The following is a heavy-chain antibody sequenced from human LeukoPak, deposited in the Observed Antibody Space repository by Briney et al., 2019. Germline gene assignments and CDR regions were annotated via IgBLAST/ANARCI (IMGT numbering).Heavy chain of an antibody. CDR3: ARDPWGGWYSFYFDY. CDR1: GFTFSSYS. J-gene: IGHJ4*02. CDR2: ISSSSSYI. Sequence: GGSLRLSCAASGFTFSSYSMNWVRQAPGKGLEWVSSISSSSSYIYYADSVKGRFTISRDNAKNSLYLQMNSLRAEDTAVYYCARDPWGGWYSFYFDYWGQGTLVTVSS. D-gene: IGHD6-19*01. V-gene: IGHV3-21*01.